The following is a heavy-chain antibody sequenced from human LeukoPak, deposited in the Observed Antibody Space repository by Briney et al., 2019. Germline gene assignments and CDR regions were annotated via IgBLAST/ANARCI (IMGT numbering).Heavy chain of an antibody. D-gene: IGHD5-12*01. CDR3: ARGQINVDIVATIRAYYFDY. V-gene: IGHV4-34*01. Sequence: SETLSLTCAVYGGSFSVYYWSWIRPPPGKGLEWIGEINHSGSTNYNPSLQSRVTISVDTSKNQFSLKLSSVTAADTAVYYCARGQINVDIVATIRAYYFDYWGQGALVPVSS. CDR2: INHSGST. CDR1: GGSFSVYY. J-gene: IGHJ4*02.